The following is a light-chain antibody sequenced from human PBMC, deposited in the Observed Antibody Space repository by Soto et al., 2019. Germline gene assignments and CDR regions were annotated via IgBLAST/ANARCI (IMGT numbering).Light chain of an antibody. CDR2: GAS. V-gene: IGKV3-15*01. Sequence: EIVMTQSPATLSVSPGERATLSCRASQSVGSNFAWYQQKPGQAPRLLIYGASTRATGIPARFSGSGSATEFTLRISSLQSEDFAAYYCQQYSSGYTFGHGTKLEIK. CDR1: QSVGSN. J-gene: IGKJ2*01. CDR3: QQYSSGYT.